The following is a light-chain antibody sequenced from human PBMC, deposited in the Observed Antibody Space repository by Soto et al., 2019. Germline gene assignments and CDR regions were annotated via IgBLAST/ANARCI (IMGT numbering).Light chain of an antibody. Sequence: QSVLTQPPSVSGAPGQRVTISFTGSSSNIGAGYDVHWYQQLPGTAPKLLIYGNSNRPSGVPDRFSGSKSGTSASLAITGLQAEDEADYYCQSSDSSLSVVFGGGTQLTVL. CDR1: SSNIGAGYD. CDR3: QSSDSSLSVV. J-gene: IGLJ2*01. V-gene: IGLV1-40*01. CDR2: GNS.